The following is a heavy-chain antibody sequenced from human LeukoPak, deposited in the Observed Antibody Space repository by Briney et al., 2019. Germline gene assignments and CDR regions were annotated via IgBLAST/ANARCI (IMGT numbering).Heavy chain of an antibody. CDR3: ATPYYYDSSGYYGAFDI. CDR2: IYYSGST. Sequence: SETLSLTCTVSGGSIRSSYYYWGWIRQPPGKGLEWIGYIYYSGSTYYNPSLKSRVTISVDTSKNQFSLKLSSVTAADTAVYYCATPYYYDSSGYYGAFDIWGQGTMVTVSS. D-gene: IGHD3-22*01. J-gene: IGHJ3*02. CDR1: GGSIRSSYYY. V-gene: IGHV4-30-4*08.